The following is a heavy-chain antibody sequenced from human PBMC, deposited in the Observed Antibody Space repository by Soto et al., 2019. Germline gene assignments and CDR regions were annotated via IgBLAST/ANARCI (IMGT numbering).Heavy chain of an antibody. CDR3: ARSFGVAVAGPFDY. Sequence: QVQLQESGPGLVKPSQTLSLTCTVSGGSISSGGYYWSWSRQHPGNGLEWIGYIYYSGSTYYNPSLKSRVTISVDTSKNQFSLKLSSVTAADTAVYYCARSFGVAVAGPFDYWGQGTLVTVSS. V-gene: IGHV4-31*03. CDR1: GGSISSGGYY. D-gene: IGHD6-13*01. CDR2: IYYSGST. J-gene: IGHJ4*02.